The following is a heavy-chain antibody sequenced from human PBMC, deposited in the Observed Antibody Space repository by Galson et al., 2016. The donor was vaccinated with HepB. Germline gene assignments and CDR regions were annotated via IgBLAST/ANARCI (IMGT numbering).Heavy chain of an antibody. V-gene: IGHV2-70*01. CDR3: ARMSSVLPMYDNHFDF. D-gene: IGHD5/OR15-5a*01. CDR2: IDWDDDK. Sequence: PALVKPTQTLTLTCTFSGFSLSTNGMCVSWIRQPPGKALEWLALIDWDDDKNYSTSLKTRLTISKDTSKNQVVLTMTNIDTVDTATYYCARMSSVLPMYDNHFDFWGQGTLGTVSS. J-gene: IGHJ4*02. CDR1: GFSLSTNGMC.